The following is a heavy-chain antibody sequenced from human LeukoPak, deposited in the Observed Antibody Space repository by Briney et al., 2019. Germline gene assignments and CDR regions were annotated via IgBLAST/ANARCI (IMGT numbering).Heavy chain of an antibody. CDR2: IYHSGFT. CDR3: ARESWDTMVRGAVFDQ. CDR1: GXSISRYY. D-gene: IGHD3-10*01. Sequence: PSETLSLTCTVSGXSISRYYWTWIRQPPGKGLEWIGYIYHSGFTNYNPSLKNRITISVDTSRNQFSLKPSSVSAADTAVYYCARESWDTMVRGAVFDQWGQGTLVTVSS. J-gene: IGHJ4*02. V-gene: IGHV4-59*01.